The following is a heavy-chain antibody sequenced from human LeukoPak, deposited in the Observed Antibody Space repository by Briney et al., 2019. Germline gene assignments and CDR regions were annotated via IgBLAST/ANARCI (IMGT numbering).Heavy chain of an antibody. D-gene: IGHD6-13*01. J-gene: IGHJ4*02. CDR3: VRGAYSSSWLNFDY. Sequence: GVSLRLSCAASGFTFSSYAMHWVRQAPGKGLEWVALIPYDGSNKYYADSVKGRFTVSRDNSKNTLYLQMNSLRAEDTAVYYCVRGAYSSSWLNFDYWGQGTLVTVSS. V-gene: IGHV3-30*04. CDR1: GFTFSSYA. CDR2: IPYDGSNK.